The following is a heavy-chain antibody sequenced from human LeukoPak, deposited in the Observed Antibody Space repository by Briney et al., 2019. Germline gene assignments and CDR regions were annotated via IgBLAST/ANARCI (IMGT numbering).Heavy chain of an antibody. Sequence: PSETLSLTCSVSGGSLSNFYWSWIRQPPGKGLEWIGYIYYSGSTNYRSSLKSRVTISLDTSKNQFSLKLRSVTAADTAVYYCARGALVPASMIWFDPWGQGTLVTVSS. CDR2: IYYSGST. D-gene: IGHD2-2*01. CDR3: ARGALVPASMIWFDP. J-gene: IGHJ5*02. CDR1: GGSLSNFY. V-gene: IGHV4-59*08.